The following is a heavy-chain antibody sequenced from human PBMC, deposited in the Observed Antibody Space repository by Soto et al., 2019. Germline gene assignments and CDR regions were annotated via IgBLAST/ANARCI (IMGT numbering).Heavy chain of an antibody. CDR3: VKVSYSSLTTLGSAFDV. V-gene: IGHV3-9*01. CDR2: ISWSGDNM. D-gene: IGHD4-4*01. CDR1: GFTFEDYA. J-gene: IGHJ3*01. Sequence: QLVESGGGLVQPGRSLRLSCAASGFTFEDYAMHWVRQAPGKGLEWVSGISWSGDNMAYADSVKGRFITSRDNVKNSLSLQMNSLRVEDTALYHCVKVSYSSLTTLGSAFDVWGQGTMVTVS.